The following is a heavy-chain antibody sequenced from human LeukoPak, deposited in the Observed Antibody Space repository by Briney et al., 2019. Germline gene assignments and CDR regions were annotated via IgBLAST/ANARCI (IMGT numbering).Heavy chain of an antibody. CDR1: GYSISSGYY. CDR2: IYHSGST. V-gene: IGHV4-38-2*01. J-gene: IGHJ5*02. Sequence: NPSETLSLTCAVSGYSISSGYYWGWIRQPPGKGLEWIGSIYHSGSTYYNPSLKSRVTISVDTSKNQFSLKLSSVTAADTAVYYCARHVVVVPAAIQWFDPWGQGTLVTVSS. D-gene: IGHD2-2*02. CDR3: ARHVVVVPAAIQWFDP.